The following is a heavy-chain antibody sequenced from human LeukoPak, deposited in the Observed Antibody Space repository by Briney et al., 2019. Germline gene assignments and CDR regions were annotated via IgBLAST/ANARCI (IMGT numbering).Heavy chain of an antibody. J-gene: IGHJ4*02. CDR1: GFTFSSYG. D-gene: IGHD3-10*01. CDR2: ISYDGSNK. CDR3: RTMVRGVVFDY. V-gene: IGHV3-30*03. Sequence: GGSLRLSCAASGFTFSSYGMHWVRQAPGKGLEWVEVISYDGSNKYYADSVKGRFTISRDNSKNTLYLQMNSLRAEDTAVYYCRTMVRGVVFDYWGQGTLVTVSS.